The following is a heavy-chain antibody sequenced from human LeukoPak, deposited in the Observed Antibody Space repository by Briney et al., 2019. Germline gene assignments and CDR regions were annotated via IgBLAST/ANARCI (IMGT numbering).Heavy chain of an antibody. J-gene: IGHJ4*02. CDR2: ISYDGSNK. CDR1: GFTFSSYA. CDR3: ARDAGRGYSYGEADY. D-gene: IGHD5-18*01. V-gene: IGHV3-30*04. Sequence: GGSLRLSCAASGFTFSSYAMHWVRQAPGKGLEWVAVISYDGSNKYYADSVKGRFTISRDNSKNTLYLQMNSLRAEDTAVYYCARDAGRGYSYGEADYWGQGTLVTVSS.